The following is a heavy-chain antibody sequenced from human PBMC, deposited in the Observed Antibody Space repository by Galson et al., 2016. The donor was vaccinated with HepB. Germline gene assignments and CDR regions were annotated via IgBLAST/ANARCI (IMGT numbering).Heavy chain of an antibody. Sequence: PALVKPTQTLTLTCTFSGFSLSTSAVGVGWIRQPPGKALEWLAAIYWDDDKRYSPSLSSRLTITKNTSKNQLDLTMSNMDPVDTATYYCAHPTLYPYNVDVWGQETTVTVSS. CDR2: IYWDDDK. J-gene: IGHJ6*02. CDR1: GFSLSTSAVG. V-gene: IGHV2-5*02. CDR3: AHPTLYPYNVDV. D-gene: IGHD2-8*01.